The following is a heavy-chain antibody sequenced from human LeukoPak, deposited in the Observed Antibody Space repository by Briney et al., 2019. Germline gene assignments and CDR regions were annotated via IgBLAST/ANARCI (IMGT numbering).Heavy chain of an antibody. Sequence: GGSLRLSCAASGFAFSTYSMIWVRQAPGKGLEWVSSISSTSAYIYYADSLKGRFTISRDNAKNSLYLQTNGLRAEDTAVYYCAREQSGSRGWYTVDYWGQGTLVTVSS. CDR1: GFAFSTYS. V-gene: IGHV3-21*04. CDR2: ISSTSAYI. D-gene: IGHD6-19*01. CDR3: AREQSGSRGWYTVDY. J-gene: IGHJ4*02.